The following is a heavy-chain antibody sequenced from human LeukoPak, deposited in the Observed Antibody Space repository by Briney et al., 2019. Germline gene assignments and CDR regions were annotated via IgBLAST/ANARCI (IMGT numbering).Heavy chain of an antibody. CDR1: GFTFKSYT. D-gene: IGHD6-19*01. CDR2: ISGSGDST. V-gene: IGHV3-23*01. Sequence: GGSLKLSCAASGFTFKSYTMSWVRQAPGKGLEWVSGISGSGDSTYYADSVKGRFTISRDNSKNTLYLQMNSLRAEDTALYYCAKGHLAVASWGQGSLVTVSS. J-gene: IGHJ5*02. CDR3: AKGHLAVAS.